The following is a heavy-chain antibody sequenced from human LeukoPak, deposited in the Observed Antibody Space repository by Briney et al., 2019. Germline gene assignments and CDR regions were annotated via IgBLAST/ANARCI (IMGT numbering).Heavy chain of an antibody. CDR1: GGSISSYY. V-gene: IGHV4-59*12. CDR3: ARSDTAMVTFDY. J-gene: IGHJ4*02. CDR2: IYYSGST. Sequence: SETLSLTCTVSGGSISSYYWSWIRRPPGKGREWIGYIYYSGSTNYNPSLKSRVTISVDRSKNQFSLKLSSVTAADTAVYYCARSDTAMVTFDYWGQGTLVTVSS. D-gene: IGHD5-18*01.